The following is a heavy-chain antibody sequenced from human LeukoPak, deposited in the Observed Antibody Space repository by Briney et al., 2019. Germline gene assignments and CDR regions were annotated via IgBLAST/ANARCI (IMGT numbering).Heavy chain of an antibody. D-gene: IGHD2-2*01. Sequence: SETLSPTCTVSGGSISSYYWSWIRQPAGKGLEWIGRIYTSGSTNYNPSLKSRVTMSVDTSKNQFSLKLSSVTAADTAVYYCVGGYCSSTSCYPLSMDVWGKGTTVTVSS. CDR2: IYTSGST. J-gene: IGHJ6*03. V-gene: IGHV4-4*07. CDR3: VGGYCSSTSCYPLSMDV. CDR1: GGSISSYY.